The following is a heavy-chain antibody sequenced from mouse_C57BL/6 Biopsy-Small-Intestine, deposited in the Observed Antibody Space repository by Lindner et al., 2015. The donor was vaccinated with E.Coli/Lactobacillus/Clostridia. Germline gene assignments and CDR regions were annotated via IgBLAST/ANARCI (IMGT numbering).Heavy chain of an antibody. J-gene: IGHJ2*01. CDR1: GFNIKDYY. D-gene: IGHD1-2*01. CDR2: IDPENGDT. V-gene: IGHV14-4*01. CDR3: ARGGTSAYFDY. Sequence: VQLQESGAELVKPGASVKLSCTASGFNIKDYYMHWVKQRPEQGLEWIGWIDPENGDTEYASKFQGKATITADTSSNTAYLQLSSLTSEDSAVYYCARGGTSAYFDYWGQGTTLTVSS.